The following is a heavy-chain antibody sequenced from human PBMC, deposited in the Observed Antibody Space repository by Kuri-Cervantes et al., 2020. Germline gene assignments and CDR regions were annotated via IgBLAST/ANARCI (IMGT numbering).Heavy chain of an antibody. J-gene: IGHJ4*02. CDR1: GFTFDDYA. V-gene: IGHV3-7*03. Sequence: GGSLRLSCAASGFTFDDYAMHWVRQAPGKGLEWVANIKQDGSEKYYADSVKGRFTISRDNSKNTLYLQMYSLRADDTALYYCAQGYARTGYMYWGQGTLVTVSS. CDR3: AQGYARTGYMY. D-gene: IGHD5-24*01. CDR2: IKQDGSEK.